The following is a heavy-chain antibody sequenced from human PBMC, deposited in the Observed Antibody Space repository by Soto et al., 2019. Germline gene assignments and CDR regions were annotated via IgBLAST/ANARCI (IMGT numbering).Heavy chain of an antibody. V-gene: IGHV1-18*01. CDR3: ARVGFWYNWNVTPLRWFDP. J-gene: IGHJ5*02. Sequence: SVKVSCKASGYTFTSYAISWVRQAPGQGLEWMGWIIPYNGNANYAQNLQGRVTMTTDTSTTTAYMELRSLRSDDTAVYYCARVGFWYNWNVTPLRWFDPWGQGTLVTVSS. CDR1: GYTFTSYA. CDR2: IIPYNGNA. D-gene: IGHD1-1*01.